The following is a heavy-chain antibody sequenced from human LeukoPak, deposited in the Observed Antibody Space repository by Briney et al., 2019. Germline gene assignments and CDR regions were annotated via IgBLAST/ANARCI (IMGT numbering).Heavy chain of an antibody. D-gene: IGHD4-23*01. CDR3: ARDDYGGNPTYGMDV. V-gene: IGHV3-9*02. CDR2: IYWSSSGT. Sequence: GGSLRLSCVVSGFNSEDHAMHWVRQAPGKGLEWVSGIYWSSSGTGYADSVKGRFTVSRDSAKNSLYLQMNSLRDEDTAVYYCARDDYGGNPTYGMDVWGQGTTVTVSS. CDR1: GFNSEDHA. J-gene: IGHJ6*02.